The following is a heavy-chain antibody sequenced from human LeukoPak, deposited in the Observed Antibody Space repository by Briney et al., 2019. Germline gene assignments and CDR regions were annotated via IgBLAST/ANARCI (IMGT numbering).Heavy chain of an antibody. CDR2: IIPILGTA. Sequence: ASVKVSCKASGGTFSSYAISWVRQAPGQGLEWMGGIIPILGTANYAQKFQGRVTITTDESTSTAYMELSSLRSEDTAVYYCARHYTTGTTFDYWGQGTLVTVSS. CDR3: ARHYTTGTTFDY. CDR1: GGTFSSYA. V-gene: IGHV1-69*05. D-gene: IGHD1-1*01. J-gene: IGHJ4*02.